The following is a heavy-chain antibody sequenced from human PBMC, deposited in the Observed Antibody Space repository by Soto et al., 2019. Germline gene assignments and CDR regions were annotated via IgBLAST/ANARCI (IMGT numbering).Heavy chain of an antibody. CDR2: INHSGST. Sequence: QVQLQQWGAGLLKPSETLSLTCAVYGGSFSGYYWSWIRQPPGKGLEWIGEINHSGSTNYNPSLKSRVTISVDTSKNQFSLKLSSVTAADTAVYYCARVVDYGDYVVHDAFDIWGQGTIVTVSS. J-gene: IGHJ3*02. CDR3: ARVVDYGDYVVHDAFDI. CDR1: GGSFSGYY. V-gene: IGHV4-34*01. D-gene: IGHD4-17*01.